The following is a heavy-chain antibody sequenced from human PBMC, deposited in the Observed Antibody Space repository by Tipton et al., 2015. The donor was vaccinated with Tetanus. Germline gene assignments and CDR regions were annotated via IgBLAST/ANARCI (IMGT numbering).Heavy chain of an antibody. CDR3: SRDPSGHGLDV. J-gene: IGHJ6*02. D-gene: IGHD3-10*01. CDR2: INGDGTTT. CDR1: GFTFSSYA. V-gene: IGHV3-74*01. Sequence: SLRLSCAASGFTFSSYAMSWVRQAPGKGLVWVSRINGDGTTTNYADFVEGRFTISRDNAKNTLYLQMNSLRVEDTAVYYCSRDPSGHGLDVWGQGTTVTVSS.